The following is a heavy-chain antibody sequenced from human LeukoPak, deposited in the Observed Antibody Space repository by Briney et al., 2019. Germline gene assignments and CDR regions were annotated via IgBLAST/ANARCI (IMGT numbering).Heavy chain of an antibody. CDR2: ISSSGSTI. CDR3: ARDIIAAAALGY. V-gene: IGHV3-11*01. Sequence: GGSLRLSCAASGFTFSDYYMSWIRQAPGTGQGWVSYISSSGSTIYYADSVTGRFTISRDNAKNSLYLQMNSLRAEDTAVYYCARDIIAAAALGYWGQGTLVTVSS. CDR1: GFTFSDYY. J-gene: IGHJ4*02. D-gene: IGHD6-13*01.